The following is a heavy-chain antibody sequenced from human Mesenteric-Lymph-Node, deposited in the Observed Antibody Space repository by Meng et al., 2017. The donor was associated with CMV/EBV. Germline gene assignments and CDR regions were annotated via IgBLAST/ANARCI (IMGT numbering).Heavy chain of an antibody. CDR2: IYYSGST. CDR3: ARDRDGYNLFDY. Sequence: TVSGASIISGGSYWSWIRQHPGKGLGWIGYIYYSGSTYHNPSLKSRVSISVDTSKNQFSLKLSSVTAADTAVYYCARDRDGYNLFDYWGQGTLVTVSS. CDR1: GASIISGGSY. D-gene: IGHD5-24*01. V-gene: IGHV4-31*02. J-gene: IGHJ4*02.